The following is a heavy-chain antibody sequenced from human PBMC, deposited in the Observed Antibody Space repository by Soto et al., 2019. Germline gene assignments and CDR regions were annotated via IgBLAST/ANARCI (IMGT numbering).Heavy chain of an antibody. CDR1: GLTISGKKY. V-gene: IGHV3-53*01. D-gene: IGHD1-1*01. J-gene: IGHJ3*01. CDR2: LYDVDGS. CDR3: ATGNEREHSYDV. Sequence: DVQLVESGGGLIQPGVSLRLSCAAFGLTISGKKYVAWVRQAPGKGLEWVSGLYDVDGSFYAASVRGRFTSSSDSSKTTVYLQMNDLRLDDTAVYYCATGNEREHSYDVWGQGTTVTVS.